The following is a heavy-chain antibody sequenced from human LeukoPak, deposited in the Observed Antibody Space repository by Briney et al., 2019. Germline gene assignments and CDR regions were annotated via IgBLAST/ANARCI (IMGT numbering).Heavy chain of an antibody. CDR1: GFTFSSYG. V-gene: IGHV3-30*02. D-gene: IGHD2-2*02. J-gene: IGHJ4*02. CDR2: IRYDGSNK. Sequence: GGSLRLSCAASGFTFSSYGMHWVRQAPGKGLEWVAFIRYDGSNKYYADSVKGRFTISRDNSKNTLYLQMNSLRAEDTAVYYCARDGHCSSTSCYRWGYFDYWGQGTLVTVSS. CDR3: ARDGHCSSTSCYRWGYFDY.